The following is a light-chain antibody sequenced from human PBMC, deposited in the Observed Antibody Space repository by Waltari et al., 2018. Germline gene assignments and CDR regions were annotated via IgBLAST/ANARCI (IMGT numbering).Light chain of an antibody. CDR3: SSRYSSARHVL. Sequence: SSELTQDPAVSVALRQTVTITCQEASLRTSYARWYQQKSGQAPILVLFGKNKRPSQIPDLYSRYNTKTTTSLTILCAQAEDEADYYCSSRYSSARHVLFVEGTKLTVL. CDR2: GKN. V-gene: IGLV3-19*01. CDR1: SLRTSY. J-gene: IGLJ2*01.